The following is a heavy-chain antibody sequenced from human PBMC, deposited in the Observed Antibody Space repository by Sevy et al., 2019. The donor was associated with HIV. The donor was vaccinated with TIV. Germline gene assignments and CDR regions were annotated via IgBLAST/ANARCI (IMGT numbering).Heavy chain of an antibody. J-gene: IGHJ4*02. D-gene: IGHD3-22*01. CDR3: ARVSGSYYDSSGYIPFDY. CDR1: GGTFSSYA. V-gene: IGHV1-69*13. Sequence: ASVKVSCKASGGTFSSYAISWVRQAPGQGLEWMGGIIPIFGTANYAQKFQGRVTITADESTSTAYMELSSLGSEDTAVYYCARVSGSYYDSSGYIPFDYWGQGTLVTVSS. CDR2: IIPIFGTA.